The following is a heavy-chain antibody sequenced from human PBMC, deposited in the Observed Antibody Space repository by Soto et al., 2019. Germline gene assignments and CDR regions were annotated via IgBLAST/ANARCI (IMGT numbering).Heavy chain of an antibody. CDR2: ISTYNGDT. V-gene: IGHV1-18*01. CDR1: GYTFTRSG. D-gene: IGHD5-12*01. CDR3: AREGVAPYYYYGMDV. J-gene: IGHJ6*02. Sequence: QVQLVQSGAEVKKPGASVKVSCNASGYTFTRSGISWVRQAPGQGLEWMGWISTYNGDTNYAQKFQGRVTMTTDTSTSTAYMELRSLRSDDTAVYYCAREGVAPYYYYGMDVWGQGTTVTVSS.